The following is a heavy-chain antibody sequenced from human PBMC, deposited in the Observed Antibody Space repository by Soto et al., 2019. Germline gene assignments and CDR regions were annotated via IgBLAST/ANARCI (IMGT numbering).Heavy chain of an antibody. J-gene: IGHJ4*02. CDR3: ARVWFGELEAYFDY. V-gene: IGHV3-74*01. CDR1: GFTFSSYW. CDR2: INSDGSST. D-gene: IGHD3-10*01. Sequence: VGSLRLSCAASGFTFSSYWMHWVRQAPGKGLVWVSRINSDGSSTSYADSVKGRFTIPRDNAKNTLYLQMNSLRAEDTAVYYCARVWFGELEAYFDYWGQGTLVTAPQ.